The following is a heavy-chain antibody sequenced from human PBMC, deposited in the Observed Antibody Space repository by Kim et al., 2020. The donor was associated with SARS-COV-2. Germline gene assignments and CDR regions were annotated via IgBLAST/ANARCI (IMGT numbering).Heavy chain of an antibody. Sequence: SVKGRFTISRDNAKNSLYLQMNSLRAEDTAVYYCASLILWFGELLGGDYWGQGTLVTVSS. CDR3: ASLILWFGELLGGDY. J-gene: IGHJ4*02. V-gene: IGHV3-11*06. D-gene: IGHD3-10*01.